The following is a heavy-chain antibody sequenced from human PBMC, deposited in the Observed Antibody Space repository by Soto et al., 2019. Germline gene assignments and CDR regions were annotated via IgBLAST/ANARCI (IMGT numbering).Heavy chain of an antibody. V-gene: IGHV4-30-4*01. Sequence: SETLSLTCTVSGGSISDDSYWSWIRQTPGKGLEWIGYIYHTGNTYYNPSLRSRVSISVDKSKSQFSLKLISVTAADTAVYFCARDEYQLLSSVSWFHSWGQGTLVTVSS. D-gene: IGHD2-2*01. CDR3: ARDEYQLLSSVSWFHS. CDR1: GGSISDDSY. CDR2: IYHTGNT. J-gene: IGHJ5*01.